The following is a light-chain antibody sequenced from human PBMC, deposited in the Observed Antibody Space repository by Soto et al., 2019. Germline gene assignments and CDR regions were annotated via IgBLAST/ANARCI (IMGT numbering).Light chain of an antibody. CDR3: QQTYSTPPGA. CDR2: TAS. J-gene: IGKJ1*01. CDR1: QSIRNY. Sequence: DIQMTQSPSSLSASVGGGVPINCRASQSIRNYLNWYQQKPGKAPKVVIYTASSLQSGAPSRFSASGSGTDFTLSIGSLQPEDFATYYCQQTYSTPPGAFGQGTKVDIK. V-gene: IGKV1-39*01.